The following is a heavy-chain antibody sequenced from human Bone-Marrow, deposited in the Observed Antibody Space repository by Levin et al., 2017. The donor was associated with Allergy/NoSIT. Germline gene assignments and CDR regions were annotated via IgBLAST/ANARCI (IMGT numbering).Heavy chain of an antibody. V-gene: IGHV4-31*03. J-gene: IGHJ4*02. D-gene: IGHD6-6*01. CDR2: IYNSGST. CDR1: GGSITNGAYY. Sequence: ASETLSLTCTVSGGSITNGAYYWAWIRQHPVKGLEWIGYIYNSGSTFYNPSLKSRLSISLDTSKNQFSLKLTAMTAADTAVYYCARMGMSSSFDSWGQGTLVTVSS. CDR3: ARMGMSSSFDS.